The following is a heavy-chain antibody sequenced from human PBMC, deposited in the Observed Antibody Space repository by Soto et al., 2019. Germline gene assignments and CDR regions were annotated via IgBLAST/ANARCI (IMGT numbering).Heavy chain of an antibody. CDR1: GDSFTNFD. CDR2: IYYTGSA. D-gene: IGHD1-26*01. J-gene: IGHJ4*02. Sequence: TETLSLTCTVSGDSFTNFDWNWIRQPPGKGLEWVGHIYYTGSANHNPSLKSRVSLSIDTSKNQISLKLSSVTAADTAVYYCAKELYSGSYSDWGQGTLVTVSS. V-gene: IGHV4-59*01. CDR3: AKELYSGSYSD.